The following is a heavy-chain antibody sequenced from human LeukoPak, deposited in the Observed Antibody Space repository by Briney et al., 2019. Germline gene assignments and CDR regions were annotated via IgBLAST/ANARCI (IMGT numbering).Heavy chain of an antibody. J-gene: IGHJ4*02. D-gene: IGHD3-10*01. CDR2: ISGSGGST. CDR3: AKSGRGSGSYYNAYYFDY. V-gene: IGHV3-23*01. Sequence: GGSLRLSCAASGFTFSSHAMSWVRQAPGKGLEWVPAISGSGGSTYYADSVKGRFTISRDNSKNTLYLQMNSLRAEDTAVYYCAKSGRGSGSYYNAYYFDYWGQGTLVTVSS. CDR1: GFTFSSHA.